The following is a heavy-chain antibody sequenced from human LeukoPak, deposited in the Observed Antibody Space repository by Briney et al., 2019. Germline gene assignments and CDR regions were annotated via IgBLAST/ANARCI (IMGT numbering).Heavy chain of an antibody. CDR1: GYTFTDYY. Sequence: ASVKVSCKASGYTFTDYYMHWVRQAPGQGLEWMGRINPNSGGTNYAQKFQGRVTMSRDTSISTAHMELSRLRSDDTAVYYCARASNIYDSSSYYYTLDYWGQGTLVTVSS. V-gene: IGHV1-2*06. CDR3: ARASNIYDSSSYYYTLDY. CDR2: INPNSGGT. J-gene: IGHJ4*02. D-gene: IGHD3-22*01.